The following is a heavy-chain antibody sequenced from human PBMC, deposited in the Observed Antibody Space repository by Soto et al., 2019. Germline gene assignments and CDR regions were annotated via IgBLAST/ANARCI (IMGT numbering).Heavy chain of an antibody. Sequence: QITLKESGPTLVRPTQTLTLTCTVSGFSLDTWGVGVGWIRQPPGKAPEWLALIYWDDDKRYSPSLKNRLTITQDTPNHPGVPNVTHRGPVETGTYCCAGALGSWGSYYLDHWGQGTLVIVSS. J-gene: IGHJ4*02. D-gene: IGHD3-16*01. CDR3: AGALGSWGSYYLDH. V-gene: IGHV2-5*02. CDR2: IYWDDDK. CDR1: GFSLDTWGVG.